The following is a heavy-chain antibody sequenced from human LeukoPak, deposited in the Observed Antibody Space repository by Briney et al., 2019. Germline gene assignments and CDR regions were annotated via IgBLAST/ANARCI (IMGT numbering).Heavy chain of an antibody. CDR3: ARDGINYDSSGYLDY. Sequence: GGSLRLSCAASGFTFDDYGMSWVRQAPGKGLEWVSGINWNGGSTGYADSVKGRFTISRDNAKNSLYLQMNSLRAEDTALYYCARDGINYDSSGYLDYWGQGTLVTVSS. D-gene: IGHD3-22*01. J-gene: IGHJ4*02. V-gene: IGHV3-20*04. CDR1: GFTFDDYG. CDR2: INWNGGST.